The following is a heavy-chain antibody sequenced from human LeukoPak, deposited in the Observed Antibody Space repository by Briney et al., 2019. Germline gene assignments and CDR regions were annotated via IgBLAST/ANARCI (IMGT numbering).Heavy chain of an antibody. V-gene: IGHV3-7*01. Sequence: ETLSLTFAVYGGSFSGYYWSWVRQAPGKGLEWVANIKQDGSEKHYVDSVKGRFTISRDNAKNSLYLQMNSLRAEDTAVYYCARDRHDYTHYFDYWGQGTLVTVSS. CDR2: IKQDGSEK. D-gene: IGHD4-11*01. CDR1: GGSFSGYY. J-gene: IGHJ4*02. CDR3: ARDRHDYTHYFDY.